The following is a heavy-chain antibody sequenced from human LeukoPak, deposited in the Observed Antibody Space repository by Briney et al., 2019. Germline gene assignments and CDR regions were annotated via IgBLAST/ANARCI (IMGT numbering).Heavy chain of an antibody. D-gene: IGHD3-10*01. CDR2: ISYDGSNK. CDR3: AKDWGSGENYFDY. J-gene: IGHJ4*02. Sequence: GRSLRLSCAASGFSFSNYGIHWVRQAPGKGLEWVTVISYDGSNKYYADSVKGRFTISRDNSKNTLYLQMNSLRAEDTAVYYCAKDWGSGENYFDYWGQGTLVTVSS. V-gene: IGHV3-30*18. CDR1: GFSFSNYG.